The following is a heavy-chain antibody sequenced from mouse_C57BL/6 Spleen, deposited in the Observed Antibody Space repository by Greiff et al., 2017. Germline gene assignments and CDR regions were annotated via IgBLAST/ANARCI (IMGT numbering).Heavy chain of an antibody. CDR1: GFSFNTYA. D-gene: IGHD2-3*01. CDR2: IRSKSNNYAT. V-gene: IGHV10-1*01. CDR3: VRGYDGYYWYFDV. Sequence: DVMLVESGGGLVQPKGSLKLSCAASGFSFNTYAMNWVRQAPGKGLEWVARIRSKSNNYATYYADSVKDRFTISRDDSESMLYLQMNNLTTEYTAMYCGVRGYDGYYWYFDVWGTGTTVTVSS. J-gene: IGHJ1*03.